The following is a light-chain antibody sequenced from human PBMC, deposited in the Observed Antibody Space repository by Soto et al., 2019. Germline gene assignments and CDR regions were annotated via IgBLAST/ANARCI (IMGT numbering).Light chain of an antibody. CDR3: QQYNSYSAT. CDR2: GAS. V-gene: IGKV3-15*01. CDR1: QSVSSN. Sequence: EIVMTQSPATPSVSPGERATLSCRASQSVSSNLAWYQQKPGQAPRLLIYGASTRATGIPARFSGSGSGTEFTLTITSLQPDDSATYYCQQYNSYSATFGQGTKVDI. J-gene: IGKJ1*01.